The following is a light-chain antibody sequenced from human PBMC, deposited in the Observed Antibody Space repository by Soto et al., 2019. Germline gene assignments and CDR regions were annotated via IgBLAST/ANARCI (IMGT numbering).Light chain of an antibody. CDR2: DAS. J-gene: IGKJ1*01. CDR3: QQYNSYSPWT. V-gene: IGKV1-5*01. CDR1: KSISSW. Sequence: DIQMTQSPSTLSASVGDRVTITCRASKSISSWLARYQQKPGKAPKLLIYDASSLESGVPSRFSGSGSGTEFTLSFSSLQPDDFATYYCQQYNSYSPWTFGQGTKVDIK.